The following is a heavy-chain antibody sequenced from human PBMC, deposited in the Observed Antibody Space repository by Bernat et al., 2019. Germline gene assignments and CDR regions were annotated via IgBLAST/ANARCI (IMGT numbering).Heavy chain of an antibody. CDR3: AREGGSGYSLDY. CDR1: GITFSNYW. J-gene: IGHJ4*02. Sequence: VQLVESGGGLVQPGGCLRLSCGVSGITFSNYWMSWVRQAPGKGLEWVANINQDGSEKNYADSVKGRFTISRDNAKNSLYVQMNSLRAEDTAVYYCAREGGSGYSLDYWGQGALVTVSS. V-gene: IGHV3-7*03. D-gene: IGHD3-22*01. CDR2: INQDGSEK.